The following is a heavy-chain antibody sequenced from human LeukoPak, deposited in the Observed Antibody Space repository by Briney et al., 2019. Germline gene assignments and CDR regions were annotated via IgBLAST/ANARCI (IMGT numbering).Heavy chain of an antibody. CDR1: GFTLNSYS. Sequence: SGGSLRLSCAASGFTLNSYSKHWVRQAPGKGLDWVSSITAGGATTYYADSVKGRFSISRDNSKNTLYLQMNSLRVEDTAVYYCANAQVFGTPHFEYWGQGTLVTVSS. CDR3: ANAQVFGTPHFEY. J-gene: IGHJ4*02. V-gene: IGHV3-23*01. D-gene: IGHD3-3*01. CDR2: ITAGGATT.